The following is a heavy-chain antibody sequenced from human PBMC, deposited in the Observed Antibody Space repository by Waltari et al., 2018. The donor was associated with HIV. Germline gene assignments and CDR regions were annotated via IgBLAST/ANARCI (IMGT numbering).Heavy chain of an antibody. D-gene: IGHD3-16*02. CDR3: ARVPVWGSYLNY. V-gene: IGHV3-21*01. CDR1: GFTFSSYS. CDR2: ISSSSSYI. Sequence: EVQLVESGGGLVKPGGSLRLSCAASGFTFSSYSMNWVRQAPGKGLEWVSSISSSSSYIYYADSVKGRFTISRDNAKNSLYLQMNSLRAEDTAVYYCARVPVWGSYLNYWGQGTLVTVSS. J-gene: IGHJ4*02.